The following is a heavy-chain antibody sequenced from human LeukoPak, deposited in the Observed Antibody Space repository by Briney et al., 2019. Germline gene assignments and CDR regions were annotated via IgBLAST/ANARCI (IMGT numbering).Heavy chain of an antibody. CDR2: ISGSGTGA. J-gene: IGHJ4*02. CDR3: AKDYLGYCSSTSYYPPVEEYFDY. V-gene: IGHV3-23*01. CDR1: GFTFSSYA. Sequence: GGSLRLSCAASGFTFSSYAMSWVRQAPGKGLEWVSAISGSGTGADYADSVKGRFTISRDNSKNTLYLQMNSLRAEDTAVYYCAKDYLGYCSSTSYYPPVEEYFDYWGQGTLVTVSS. D-gene: IGHD2-2*01.